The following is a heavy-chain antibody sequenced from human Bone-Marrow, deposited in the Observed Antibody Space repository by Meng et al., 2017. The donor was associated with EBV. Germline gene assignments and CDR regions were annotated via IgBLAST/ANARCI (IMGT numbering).Heavy chain of an antibody. V-gene: IGHV4-34*01. D-gene: IGHD3-10*01. CDR1: DGSCRNYY. CDR2: INHSGGT. Sequence: VQLQQWGAGLFKPSAALSLTLACYDGSCRNYYWDWIRQPPGKGLEWIGEINHSGGTNYSPSLESRVTISVDTSKNQLSLKLISVTAADTAVYYCARGGMSHYYGSASHDYWGQGTLVTVSS. CDR3: ARGGMSHYYGSASHDY. J-gene: IGHJ4*02.